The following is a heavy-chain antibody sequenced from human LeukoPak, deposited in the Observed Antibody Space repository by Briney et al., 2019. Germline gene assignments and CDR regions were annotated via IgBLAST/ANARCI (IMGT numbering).Heavy chain of an antibody. CDR1: GFTFSSYS. D-gene: IGHD3-10*01. J-gene: IGHJ4*02. CDR2: IRYDRSNK. Sequence: GGSLRLSCAASGFTFSSYSMNWVRQAPGKGLEWVAFIRYDRSNKYYADSVKGRFTISRDNSKNTLYLQMNSLRAEDTAVYYCARAPQSPNKMVRAYYFDYWGQGTLVTVSS. V-gene: IGHV3-30*02. CDR3: ARAPQSPNKMVRAYYFDY.